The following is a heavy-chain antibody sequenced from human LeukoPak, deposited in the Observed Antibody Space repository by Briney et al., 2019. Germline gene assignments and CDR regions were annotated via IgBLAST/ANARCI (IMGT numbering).Heavy chain of an antibody. Sequence: GGSLRLSCAVSGFTVSSNYMNWVRQAPGKGLERVSVIYSAGSTYYADSVKGRFTISRDNSKNTVYLQMNSLRAEDTAVYYCAKAADGGTRYYYYYMDVWGKGTTVTVSS. CDR3: AKAADGGTRYYYYYMDV. D-gene: IGHD1-26*01. V-gene: IGHV3-53*01. CDR1: GFTVSSNY. CDR2: IYSAGST. J-gene: IGHJ6*03.